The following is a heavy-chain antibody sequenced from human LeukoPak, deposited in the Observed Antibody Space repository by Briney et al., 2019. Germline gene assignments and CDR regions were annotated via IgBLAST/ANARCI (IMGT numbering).Heavy chain of an antibody. CDR3: WDSH. V-gene: IGHV3-7*01. Sequence: PGGSLRLSCSASGFTFSNFWMTWVRQAPGKGLECLANISPDGREKYYIDSVKGRFTISRDNTKNSLYLQMSSLRADYCARDLNWDSHWGQGTLVTVSS. D-gene: IGHD5-24*01. CDR2: ISPDGREK. CDR1: GFTFSNFW. J-gene: IGHJ4*02.